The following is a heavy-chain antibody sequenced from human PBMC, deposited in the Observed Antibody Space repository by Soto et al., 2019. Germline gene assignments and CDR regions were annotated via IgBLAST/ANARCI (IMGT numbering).Heavy chain of an antibody. J-gene: IGHJ4*02. CDR3: ARGFRGRSPEPGNDY. Sequence: ASVKVSCKASGYTFTGYYMHWVRQAPGQGLEWMGWINPNSGGTSYAQKFQGWVTMTRDTSISTAYMELSRLRSDDTAVYYCARGFRGRSPEPGNDYWGQGNLVTVSS. V-gene: IGHV1-2*04. CDR2: INPNSGGT. D-gene: IGHD1-1*01. CDR1: GYTFTGYY.